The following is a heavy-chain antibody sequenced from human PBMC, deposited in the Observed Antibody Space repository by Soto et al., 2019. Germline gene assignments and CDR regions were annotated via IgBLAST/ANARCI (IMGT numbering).Heavy chain of an antibody. D-gene: IGHD3-9*01. V-gene: IGHV3-48*03. J-gene: IGHJ4*02. Sequence: PGGSLRLSCAVSGLSFTTHEMNWVRQAPGKGLEWISFMRSSDNSIYYADSVQGRFTISRDDSKNSLYLQMNSLRVEDTAVYYCTREHVVTIFRRGQRGSFDNWSQGTLVTVSS. CDR2: MRSSDNSI. CDR3: TREHVVTIFRRGQRGSFDN. CDR1: GLSFTTHE.